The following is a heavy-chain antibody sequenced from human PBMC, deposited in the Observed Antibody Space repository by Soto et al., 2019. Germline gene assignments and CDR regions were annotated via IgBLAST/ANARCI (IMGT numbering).Heavy chain of an antibody. V-gene: IGHV4-34*01. CDR2: INHSGST. Sequence: SETLSLTCAVYGGSFSGYYWSWIRQPPGKGLEWIGEINHSGSTNYNPSLKSRVTISVDTSKNQFSLKLSSVTAADTAVYYCARGSGEFWFDPWGQGTLVTVSS. CDR1: GGSFSGYY. D-gene: IGHD4-17*01. J-gene: IGHJ5*02. CDR3: ARGSGEFWFDP.